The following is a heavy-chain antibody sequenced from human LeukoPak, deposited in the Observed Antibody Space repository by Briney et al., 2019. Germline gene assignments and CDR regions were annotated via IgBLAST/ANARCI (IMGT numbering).Heavy chain of an antibody. V-gene: IGHV4-39*07. J-gene: IGHJ4*02. D-gene: IGHD2-21*01. Sequence: SQTLSLTCTVSGGSISSGSYYWGWIRQPPGKGLEWIGSIYYNGIAYYNPSLKSRVTISLDTSKNLFSLKLRSVTAADTAVYYCARTMSSDEFEVLWDSWGQGTLVTVSS. CDR3: ARTMSSDEFEVLWDS. CDR1: GGSISSGSYY. CDR2: IYYNGIA.